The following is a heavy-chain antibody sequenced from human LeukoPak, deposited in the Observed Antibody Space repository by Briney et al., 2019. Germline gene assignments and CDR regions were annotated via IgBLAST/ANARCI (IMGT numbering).Heavy chain of an antibody. D-gene: IGHD6-19*01. Sequence: SETLSLTCTVSGGSISSYYWTWIRQPPGKGLEWIGYIYYTGATSYNPSLKSRVTISVDTSKKQFSLKLTSVTAADTAVYYCARYGGSGWVIDNWGQGTLVAVSS. CDR2: IYYTGAT. CDR1: GGSISSYY. V-gene: IGHV4-59*08. CDR3: ARYGGSGWVIDN. J-gene: IGHJ4*02.